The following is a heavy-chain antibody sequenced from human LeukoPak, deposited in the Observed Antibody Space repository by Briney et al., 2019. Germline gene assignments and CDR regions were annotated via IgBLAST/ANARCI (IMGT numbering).Heavy chain of an antibody. CDR1: GFTFSNYE. CDR3: ARDESGDYYFDY. J-gene: IGHJ4*02. V-gene: IGHV3-48*03. Sequence: GGSLSHSCIASGFTFSNYELNWVRQAPGKGLEWVSHISSSGNTMHYADSVKGRFTISKDNAKNSLYLQMNSLRAEDTAVYYCARDESGDYYFDYWGQGTLVTVSS. CDR2: ISSSGNTM. D-gene: IGHD4-17*01.